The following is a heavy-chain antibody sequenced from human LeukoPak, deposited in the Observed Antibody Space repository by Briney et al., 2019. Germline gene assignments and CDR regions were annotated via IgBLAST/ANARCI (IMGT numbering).Heavy chain of an antibody. J-gene: IGHJ4*02. CDR2: ISYDGSNK. CDR1: GFTFSSYA. D-gene: IGHD3-9*01. Sequence: GGSLRLSCAASGFTFSSYAMHWVRQAPGKGLEWVAVISYDGSNKYYADSVKGRFTISRDNSKNTLYLQMNSLRAEDTAVYYCAREDDDILTGSYYFDYWGQRTLVTVSS. V-gene: IGHV3-30*04. CDR3: AREDDDILTGSYYFDY.